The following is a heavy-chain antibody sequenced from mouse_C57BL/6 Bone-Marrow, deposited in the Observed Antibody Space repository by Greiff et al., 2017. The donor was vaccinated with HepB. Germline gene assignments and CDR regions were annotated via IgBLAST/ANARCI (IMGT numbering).Heavy chain of an antibody. Sequence: QVQLKQSDAELVKPGASVKISCKVSGYTFTDHTIHWMKQRPEQGLEWIGYIYPRDGSTKYNQKFKDKATLTADKSSSTAYMQLSSLTYEDSAVYYCARVCYYGNPSWFAYWGQGTLVTVSA. D-gene: IGHD2-1*01. CDR3: ARVCYYGNPSWFAY. V-gene: IGHV1-78*01. CDR1: GYTFTDHT. CDR2: IYPRDGST. J-gene: IGHJ3*01.